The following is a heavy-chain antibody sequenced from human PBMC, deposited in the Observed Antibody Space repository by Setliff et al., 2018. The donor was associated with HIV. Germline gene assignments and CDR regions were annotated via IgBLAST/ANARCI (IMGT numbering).Heavy chain of an antibody. D-gene: IGHD2-21*02. J-gene: IGHJ2*01. CDR3: ARHQRLPGVQPPYWYFDL. CDR2: ISHTGST. V-gene: IGHV4-34*01. CDR1: GASFSDSY. Sequence: PSETLSLTCAVYGASFSDSYYNWIRQPPGKVLEWIGEISHTGSTNYNSSLESRVTMSVDTSKNHFSLTLTSMTAADTAIYYCARHQRLPGVQPPYWYFDLWGRGTLVTVSS.